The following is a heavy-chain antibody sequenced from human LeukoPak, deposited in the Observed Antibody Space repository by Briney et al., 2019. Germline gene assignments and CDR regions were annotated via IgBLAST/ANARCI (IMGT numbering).Heavy chain of an antibody. CDR2: ISGSGGST. V-gene: IGHV3-23*01. CDR1: GFTFSSYA. CDR3: AKVVRRAVAGHFDY. J-gene: IGHJ4*02. D-gene: IGHD6-19*01. Sequence: PGGSLRLSCAASGFTFSSYAMSWVRQAPGKGLEWVSAISGSGGSTYYADSVKGRFTISRDNSKSTLYLQMNSLRAEDTAVYYCAKVVRRAVAGHFDYWGQGTLVTVSS.